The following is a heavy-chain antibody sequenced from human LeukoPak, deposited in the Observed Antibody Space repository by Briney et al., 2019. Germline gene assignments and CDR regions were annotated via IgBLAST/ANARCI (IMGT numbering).Heavy chain of an antibody. Sequence: GGSLRLSCAASGFTFSDYFMSWIRQAPGKGLEWVPYISSSGSTIYYADSVKGRFTISRDNAKNSLYLQMNSLRAEDTAVYYCASLGEQWLVQYLHYWGQGTLVTVSS. CDR3: ASLGEQWLVQYLHY. CDR2: ISSSGSTI. D-gene: IGHD6-19*01. V-gene: IGHV3-11*01. J-gene: IGHJ4*02. CDR1: GFTFSDYF.